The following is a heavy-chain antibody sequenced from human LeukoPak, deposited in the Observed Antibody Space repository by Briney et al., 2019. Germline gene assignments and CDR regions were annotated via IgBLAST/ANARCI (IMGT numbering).Heavy chain of an antibody. D-gene: IGHD3-10*01. J-gene: IGHJ4*02. CDR3: ARDLPGLVRGVISY. V-gene: IGHV4-30-2*01. CDR1: GGSISSGGYS. CDR2: IYHSGST. Sequence: SQTLSLTCAVSGGSISSGGYSWSWIRQPPGKGLEWIGYIYHSGSTYYNPSLKSRVTISVDRSKNQFSLKLSSVTAADTAVYYCARDLPGLVRGVISYWGQGTLVTVSS.